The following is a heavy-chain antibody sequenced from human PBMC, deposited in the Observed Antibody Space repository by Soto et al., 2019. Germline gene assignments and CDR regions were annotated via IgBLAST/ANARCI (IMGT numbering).Heavy chain of an antibody. CDR2: ISYDEIDK. V-gene: IGHV3-30*18. CDR3: AKDSGDQRPDNYPYYALDC. D-gene: IGHD4-4*01. J-gene: IGHJ6*02. CDR1: GFTFTSHA. Sequence: LGGSLRLSCAASGFTFTSHAMHWVRQTPGKGLEWVAAISYDEIDKKYASSVKGRFTVSRDNVKNTLSLQMNSLRPEDTAVYYCAKDSGDQRPDNYPYYALDCWGQGPTVTVSS.